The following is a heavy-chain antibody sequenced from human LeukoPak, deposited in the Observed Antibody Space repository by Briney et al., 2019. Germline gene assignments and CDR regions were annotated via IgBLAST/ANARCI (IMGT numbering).Heavy chain of an antibody. CDR1: GYTFTSYY. J-gene: IGHJ4*02. CDR3: ARLDDYYGSGSAL. V-gene: IGHV1-2*02. Sequence: EASVKVSCKASGYTFTSYYMHWVRQAPGQGLEWMGWINPNSGGTNYAQKFQGRVTITRDTSISTAYMELSRLRSDDTAVYYCARLDDYYGSGSALWGQGTLVTVSS. CDR2: INPNSGGT. D-gene: IGHD3-10*01.